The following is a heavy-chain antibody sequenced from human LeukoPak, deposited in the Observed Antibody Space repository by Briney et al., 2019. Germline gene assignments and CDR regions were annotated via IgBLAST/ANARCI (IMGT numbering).Heavy chain of an antibody. Sequence: PGGSLRLSCAASGFTVSSNYMSWVRQAPGKGLEWVSVIYSGGSTYYADSVKGGFTISRENSKNTLYLQMNSLRADDTAVYYCARPDSSSWYYFDYYGQETLVTASS. J-gene: IGHJ4*02. CDR1: GFTVSSNY. D-gene: IGHD6-13*01. CDR3: ARPDSSSWYYFDY. CDR2: IYSGGST. V-gene: IGHV3-53*01.